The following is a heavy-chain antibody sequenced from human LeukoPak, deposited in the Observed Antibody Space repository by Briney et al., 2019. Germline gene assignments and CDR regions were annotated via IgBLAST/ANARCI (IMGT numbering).Heavy chain of an antibody. D-gene: IGHD4-17*01. CDR3: ARRAYGDYGRWYYDL. CDR2: IDAAGDT. Sequence: GGSLRLSCAAAGFTFSNYDMHWVRQPSGRGLEWVSAIDAAGDTNYPDSVKGRIAISRENAKNSLYLQMNSLRVGDTAVYYCARRAYGDYGRWYYDLWGRGTLVTVSS. CDR1: GFTFSNYD. V-gene: IGHV3-13*01. J-gene: IGHJ2*01.